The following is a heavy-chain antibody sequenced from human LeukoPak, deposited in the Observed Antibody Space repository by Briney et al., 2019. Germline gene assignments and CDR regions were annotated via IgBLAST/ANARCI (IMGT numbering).Heavy chain of an antibody. D-gene: IGHD1-26*01. CDR1: GFTFSSYS. CDR3: ARIPAPYEWELLRAFDI. CDR2: ISSSSSYT. V-gene: IGHV3-21*01. Sequence: PGGSLRLSCAASGFTFSSYSMNWVRQAPGKGLEWVSSISSSSSYTYYADSVKGRFTISRDNAKNSLYLQMNSLRAEDTAVYYCARIPAPYEWELLRAFDIWGQGTMVTVSS. J-gene: IGHJ3*02.